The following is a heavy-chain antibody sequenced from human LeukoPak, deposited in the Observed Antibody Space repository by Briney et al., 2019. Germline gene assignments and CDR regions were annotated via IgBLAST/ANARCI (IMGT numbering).Heavy chain of an antibody. Sequence: PSETLSLTCTVSGGSISSYYWSWIRQPPGKGLEWIGYIYYSGSTNYNPSLKSRVTISVDTSKNQFSLKLSSVTAADTAVYYCGRLDPKGQNPPPTGWYGGQETRVTVP. V-gene: IGHV4-59*01. J-gene: IGHJ4*02. CDR3: GRLDPKGQNPPPTGWY. D-gene: IGHD3/OR15-3a*01. CDR2: IYYSGST. CDR1: GGSISSYY.